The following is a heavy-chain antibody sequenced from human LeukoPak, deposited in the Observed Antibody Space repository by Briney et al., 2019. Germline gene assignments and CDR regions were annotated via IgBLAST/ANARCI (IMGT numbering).Heavy chain of an antibody. J-gene: IGHJ4*02. Sequence: SETLSLTCTVSGGSISSSSYYWGWIRQPPGKGLEWIGSIYYSGSTYYNPSLKSRVTISVDTSKNQFSLKLSSVTAADTAVYYCANTYYYDSSGYSYWGQGTLVTVSS. CDR3: ANTYYYDSSGYSY. CDR2: IYYSGST. V-gene: IGHV4-39*01. D-gene: IGHD3-22*01. CDR1: GGSISSSSYY.